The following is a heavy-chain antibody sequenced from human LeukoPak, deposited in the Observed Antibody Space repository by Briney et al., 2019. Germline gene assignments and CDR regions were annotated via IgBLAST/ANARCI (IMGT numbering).Heavy chain of an antibody. V-gene: IGHV5-51*01. CDR3: ARAPRDYYDSSGYYPFDY. CDR1: GYSFTSYW. Sequence: GESLKISCKGSGYSFTSYWIGWVRQMPGKGLEWMGIIYPGDSDTRYSPSFQGQVTISADKSISTAYLQWSSLKASDTAMYYCARAPRDYYDSSGYYPFDYWGQGTLVTVSS. D-gene: IGHD3-22*01. CDR2: IYPGDSDT. J-gene: IGHJ4*02.